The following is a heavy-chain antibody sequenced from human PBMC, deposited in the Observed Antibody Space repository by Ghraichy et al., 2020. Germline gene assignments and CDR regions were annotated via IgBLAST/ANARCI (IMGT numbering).Heavy chain of an antibody. CDR2: ISWNSGSI. J-gene: IGHJ6*02. V-gene: IGHV3-9*01. Sequence: GGSLRLSCAASGFTFDDYAMHWVRQAPGKGLEWVSGISWNSGSIGYADSVKGRFTISRDNAKNSLYLQMNSLRAEDTALYYCASSAGTGPLYYYYGMDVWGQGTTVTVSS. CDR3: ASSAGTGPLYYYYGMDV. CDR1: GFTFDDYA. D-gene: IGHD6-13*01.